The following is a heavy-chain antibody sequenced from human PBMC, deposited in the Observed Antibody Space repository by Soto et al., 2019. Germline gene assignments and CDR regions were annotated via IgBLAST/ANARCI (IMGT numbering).Heavy chain of an antibody. D-gene: IGHD1-26*01. CDR3: ARDLSGWLNL. V-gene: IGHV4-39*07. J-gene: IGHJ5*02. CDR1: GGSISSSSYY. CDR2: IDYSGST. Sequence: PSETLSLTCTVSGGSISSSSYYWGWIRQPPGKGLEWIGYIDYSGSTNYNPSLKSRVTMSVDTSTNQVSLRLSSVTAADTALYYCARDLSGWLNLWGQGTLVTVSS.